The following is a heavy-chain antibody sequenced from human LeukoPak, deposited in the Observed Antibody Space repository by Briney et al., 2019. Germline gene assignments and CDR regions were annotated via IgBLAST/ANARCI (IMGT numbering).Heavy chain of an antibody. CDR2: ISDSGGST. J-gene: IGHJ3*02. Sequence: GGSLRLSCAASGFTFSSYAKIWVRQAPGKGLEWVSSISDSGGSTYYADSAKGRFTISRDNSKNTLYLQMNSLRAEDTAVYYCAKVSHSSWQNDAFDIWGQGTVVTVSS. D-gene: IGHD6-13*01. V-gene: IGHV3-23*01. CDR3: AKVSHSSWQNDAFDI. CDR1: GFTFSSYA.